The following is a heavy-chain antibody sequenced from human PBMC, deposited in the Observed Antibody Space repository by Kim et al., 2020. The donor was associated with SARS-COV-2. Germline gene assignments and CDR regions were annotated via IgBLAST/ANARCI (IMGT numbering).Heavy chain of an antibody. CDR2: INWNGGST. V-gene: IGHV3-20*01. Sequence: GGSLRLSCAASGFTFDDYGMSWVRQAPGKGLEWVSGINWNGGSTGYADSVKGRFTISRDNAKNSLYLQMNSLRAEDTALYHCARVIYGDYVGERGLYYFDYWGQGTLVTVSS. D-gene: IGHD4-17*01. CDR3: ARVIYGDYVGERGLYYFDY. CDR1: GFTFDDYG. J-gene: IGHJ4*02.